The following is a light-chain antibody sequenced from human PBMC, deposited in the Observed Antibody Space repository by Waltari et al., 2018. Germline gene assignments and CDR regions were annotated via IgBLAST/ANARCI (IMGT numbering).Light chain of an antibody. CDR2: DAS. CDR3: QQRSNWPRDT. CDR1: QSVRSY. Sequence: EIVLTQSPATLSLSPGERATLSCRASQSVRSYLAWYQQQPGQAPRLLIYDASNRATGIPARFSGSGSGTDFTLTISSLEPEDFAVYYCQQRSNWPRDTFGQGTKLEIK. J-gene: IGKJ2*01. V-gene: IGKV3-11*01.